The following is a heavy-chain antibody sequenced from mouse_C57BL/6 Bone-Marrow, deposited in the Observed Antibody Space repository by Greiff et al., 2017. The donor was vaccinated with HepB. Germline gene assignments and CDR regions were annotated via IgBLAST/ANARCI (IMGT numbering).Heavy chain of an antibody. CDR2: IYPRSGNT. CDR1: GYTFTSYG. Sequence: QVQLQQSGAELARPGASVKLSCKASGYTFTSYGISWVKQRTGQGLEWIGEIYPRSGNTYYNEKFKGKATLTADKSSSTAYMELRSLTSEDSAVYVCARGDYYYGSSYGFSWFAYWGQGTLVTVSA. D-gene: IGHD1-1*01. CDR3: ARGDYYYGSSYGFSWFAY. V-gene: IGHV1-81*01. J-gene: IGHJ3*01.